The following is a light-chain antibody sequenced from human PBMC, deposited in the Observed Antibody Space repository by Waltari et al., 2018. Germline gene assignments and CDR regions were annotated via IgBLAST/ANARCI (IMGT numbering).Light chain of an antibody. V-gene: IGKV3-11*01. J-gene: IGKJ4*01. Sequence: EIVLTQSPASLSLSPGESASLSCRASQSVNTYLAWYQQKPGQPPRLLIYDASTRATGVPARIVGSGSGTDFTLTITRLEPEDFAVYYCQERSNWPGGSFGGGTKVETK. CDR1: QSVNTY. CDR3: QERSNWPGGS. CDR2: DAS.